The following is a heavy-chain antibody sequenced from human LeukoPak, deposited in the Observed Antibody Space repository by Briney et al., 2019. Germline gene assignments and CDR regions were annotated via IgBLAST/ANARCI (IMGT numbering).Heavy chain of an antibody. Sequence: GASVKVSCKASEYTFTSYDINWVREAAGQGLEWMGWMNPSTGRTGCAQKFQGRLSMTRDTSISTAYMELSSLGSEDTAVYYCARLSQTPDYYTNGGYYFLGYWGQGTTVTVSS. V-gene: IGHV1-8*02. CDR2: MNPSTGRT. CDR1: EYTFTSYD. D-gene: IGHD2-8*01. CDR3: ARLSQTPDYYTNGGYYFLGY. J-gene: IGHJ4*02.